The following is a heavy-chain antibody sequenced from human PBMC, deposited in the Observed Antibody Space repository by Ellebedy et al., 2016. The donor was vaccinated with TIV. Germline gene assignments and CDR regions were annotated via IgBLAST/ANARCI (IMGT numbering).Heavy chain of an antibody. CDR2: INQDGSEI. Sequence: GESLKISXAASGFTFSSYWMHWVRQAPGKGLEWVANINQDGSEIHYVDSVKGRFTISRDNAENPLYLQMNSLRAQDTAVYYCARAIGSGSSYWGQGTLVTVSS. V-gene: IGHV3-7*01. CDR3: ARAIGSGSSY. D-gene: IGHD3-22*01. CDR1: GFTFSSYW. J-gene: IGHJ4*02.